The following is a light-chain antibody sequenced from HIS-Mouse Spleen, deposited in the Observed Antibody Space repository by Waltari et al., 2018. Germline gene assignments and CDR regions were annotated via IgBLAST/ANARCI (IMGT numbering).Light chain of an antibody. Sequence: QSALTQPASVSGSPGQSITISCTGTSSDVGSYNLVPWYQQHPGKAPKLMIYEGSKRPSGVSNRFSGSKSGNTASLKISGLQAEDEADYYCCSYAGSSTWVFGGGTKLTVL. CDR3: CSYAGSSTWV. J-gene: IGLJ3*02. CDR1: SSDVGSYNL. V-gene: IGLV2-23*01. CDR2: EGS.